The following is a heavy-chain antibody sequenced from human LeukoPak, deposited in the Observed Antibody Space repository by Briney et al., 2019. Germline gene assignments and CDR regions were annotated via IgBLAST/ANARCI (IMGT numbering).Heavy chain of an antibody. V-gene: IGHV4-4*02. Sequence: SETLSLTCAVSGGSISSNNWWGWVRQPPGKGLEWIGEIYHSGSPNYNPSLKSRVTISVDKSRNHFSLNLSSVTAADTAVYYCARGLGSRYYFNSWGQGTLVTVSS. CDR2: IYHSGSP. CDR1: GGSISSNNW. J-gene: IGHJ4*02. CDR3: ARGLGSRYYFNS. D-gene: IGHD3-10*01.